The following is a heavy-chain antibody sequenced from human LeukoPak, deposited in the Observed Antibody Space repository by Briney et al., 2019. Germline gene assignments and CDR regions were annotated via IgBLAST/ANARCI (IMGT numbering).Heavy chain of an antibody. Sequence: GGSLRLSCAASGFTFSNYPIHWVRQAPGKGLEWVAVISSDGSDKYYADSVKGRFTISRDNSKNTLYLQMNSLRPEDTAVYYCAKDAPAAATTYSYYYGMAVWGQGTTVTVSS. CDR2: ISSDGSDK. D-gene: IGHD2-2*01. CDR3: AKDAPAAATTYSYYYGMAV. CDR1: GFTFSNYP. J-gene: IGHJ6*02. V-gene: IGHV3-30-3*01.